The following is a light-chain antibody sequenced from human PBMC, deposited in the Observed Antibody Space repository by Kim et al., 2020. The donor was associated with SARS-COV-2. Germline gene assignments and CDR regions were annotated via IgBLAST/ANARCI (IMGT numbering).Light chain of an antibody. CDR3: ATWDSTLSAVL. V-gene: IGLV1-51*01. Sequence: QSVLTQPPSVSAAPGQKVTISCSGSTSNIGNNYVSWYQHFPGTAPKLLIYDNNRRPSGIPDRFSGSKSGTSATLGIAGLQTGDEADYYCATWDSTLSAVLFGGGTQLTVL. CDR1: TSNIGNNY. J-gene: IGLJ2*01. CDR2: DNN.